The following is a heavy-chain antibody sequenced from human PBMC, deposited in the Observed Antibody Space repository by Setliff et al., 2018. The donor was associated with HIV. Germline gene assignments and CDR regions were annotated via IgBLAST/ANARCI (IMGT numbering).Heavy chain of an antibody. CDR3: AREPHELRYFDWLLYPAYYYYGMDV. CDR1: GFTFSSYS. D-gene: IGHD3-9*01. CDR2: ISSSSRDI. V-gene: IGHV3-21*01. Sequence: GGSLRLSCAASGFTFSSYSMNWVRQAPGKGLEWVSSISSSSRDIYYSDSLKGRFTISRDNAKKSLYLQMNSLRAEDTAVYYCAREPHELRYFDWLLYPAYYYYGMDVWGQGTTVTVSS. J-gene: IGHJ6*02.